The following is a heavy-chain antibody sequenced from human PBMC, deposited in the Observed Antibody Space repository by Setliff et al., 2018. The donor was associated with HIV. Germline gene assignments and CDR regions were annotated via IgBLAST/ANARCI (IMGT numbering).Heavy chain of an antibody. Sequence: SETLSLTCAVYTESLTRYDWAWIRQSPEKGLEWIGEIDDSGSIIYNPSLQSQVTMSVDTSKNQFSLKVRSLTAAYTGLYYCARVKSIKTTLVRLWPRFDLWGQGTQVTVSS. V-gene: IGHV4-34*01. J-gene: IGHJ5*02. CDR1: TESLTRYD. CDR2: IDDSGSI. D-gene: IGHD3-10*01. CDR3: ARVKSIKTTLVRLWPRFDL.